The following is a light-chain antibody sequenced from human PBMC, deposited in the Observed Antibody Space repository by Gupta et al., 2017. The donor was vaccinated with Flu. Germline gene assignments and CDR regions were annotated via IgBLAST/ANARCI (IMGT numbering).Light chain of an antibody. J-gene: IGLJ1*01. CDR1: TSNVGRDY. V-gene: IGLV1-47*01. CDR2: RND. CDR3: AAWDGSLNVYV. Sequence: QSVLIQPPSASETPGQRVTISCSGFTSNVGRDYVYWYQQVPGMAPRLLISRNDQRPSGVPDRLSGSKSGTSASLAISELRSEDEADYYCAAWDGSLNVYVFGTGTKITVL.